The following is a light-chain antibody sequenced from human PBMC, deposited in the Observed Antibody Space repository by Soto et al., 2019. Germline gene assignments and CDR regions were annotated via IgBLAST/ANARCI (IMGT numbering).Light chain of an antibody. CDR1: QSISSW. J-gene: IGKJ4*01. CDR2: KAS. V-gene: IGKV1-5*03. Sequence: DIQMTQSPSTLSASVGDRVTITCRASQSISSWLAWYQQKPGKAPNLLIYKASSLESGVPSRFSGSGSGTEFTLTISSLQPDDFATYYCQQYNSYPLTFSGGTKVEIQ. CDR3: QQYNSYPLT.